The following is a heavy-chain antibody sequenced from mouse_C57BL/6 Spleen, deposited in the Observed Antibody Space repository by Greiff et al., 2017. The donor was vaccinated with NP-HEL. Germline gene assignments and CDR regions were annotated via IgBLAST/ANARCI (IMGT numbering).Heavy chain of an antibody. Sequence: EVQRVESGGGLVKPGGSLKLSCAASGFTFSDYGMHWVRQTPEKGLEWVAYISSGSSNINYADTVKGRFTISRDNAKNTLFLQLNSLRSGDTALYYCARKDWGRACIAYWGQGTLVTVSA. CDR3: ARKDWGRACIAY. CDR2: ISSGSSNI. V-gene: IGHV5-17*01. D-gene: IGHD6-1*01. J-gene: IGHJ3*01. CDR1: GFTFSDYG.